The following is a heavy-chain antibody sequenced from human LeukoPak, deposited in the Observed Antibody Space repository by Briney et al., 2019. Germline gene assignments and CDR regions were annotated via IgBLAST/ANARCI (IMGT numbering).Heavy chain of an antibody. D-gene: IGHD3-10*01. V-gene: IGHV1-2*02. CDR3: ARAGTHSYYETRSWFDP. CDR1: GYTFTGYY. J-gene: IGHJ5*02. Sequence: ASVKVSCKASGYTFTGYYMHWVRQAPGQGLEWMGWINPNSGGTNYAQKFQGRVTMTRDTSISTAYMELSRLRSDDTAVYYCARAGTHSYYETRSWFDPWGQGTLVTVSS. CDR2: INPNSGGT.